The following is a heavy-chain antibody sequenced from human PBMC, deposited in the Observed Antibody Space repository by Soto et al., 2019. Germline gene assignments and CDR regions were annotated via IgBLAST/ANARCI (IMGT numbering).Heavy chain of an antibody. CDR3: AREIYGGKVTDY. J-gene: IGHJ4*02. CDR2: FYYSGST. V-gene: IGHV4-30-4*08. D-gene: IGHD4-17*01. CDR1: GASISSGDYY. Sequence: QVQLQESGPGLVKPSQTLSLTCTVSGASISSGDYYWSWIRQPPGQGLEWIGYFYYSGSTYYNPSLKSRVTISVDTSKNQFSLKLSSVTAADTAVYYCAREIYGGKVTDYWGQGTLVTVSS.